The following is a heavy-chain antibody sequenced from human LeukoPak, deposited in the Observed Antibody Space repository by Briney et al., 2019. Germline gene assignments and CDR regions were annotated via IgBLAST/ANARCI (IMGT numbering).Heavy chain of an antibody. Sequence: GGSLRLSCAASGFTFSSYEMNWVRQAPGKGLEWVSYISSSGGTIYYADSVKGRFTISRDNAKNSLYLQMNSLRAEDTAVYYCARGSSGYYSPPGGSEYFQHWGQGTLVTVSS. D-gene: IGHD3-22*01. J-gene: IGHJ1*01. CDR2: ISSSGGTI. CDR3: ARGSSGYYSPPGGSEYFQH. CDR1: GFTFSSYE. V-gene: IGHV3-48*03.